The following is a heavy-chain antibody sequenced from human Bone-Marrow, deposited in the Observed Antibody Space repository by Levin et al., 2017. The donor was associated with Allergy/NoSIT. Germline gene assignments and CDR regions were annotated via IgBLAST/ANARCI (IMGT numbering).Heavy chain of an antibody. CDR2: ISTSSSSI. D-gene: IGHD1-1*01. CDR1: GYTFSSYS. V-gene: IGHV3-48*02. J-gene: IGHJ4*02. CDR3: TREVSGTLGY. Sequence: PGGSLRLSCAASGYTFSSYSMSWVRQAAGKGLEWVSYISTSSSSIHYADSVKGRFTISRDNAKNALYLQMNSLRDEDTAVYYCTREVSGTLGYWGQGTLVTVSS.